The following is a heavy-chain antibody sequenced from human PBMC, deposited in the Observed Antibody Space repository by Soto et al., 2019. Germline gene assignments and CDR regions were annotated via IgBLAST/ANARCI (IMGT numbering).Heavy chain of an antibody. D-gene: IGHD3-10*01. CDR3: ARDRGSYYLDC. V-gene: IGHV3-21*01. J-gene: IGHJ4*02. CDR2: LSSSGRDI. Sequence: GGSLRLSCSASGFTFSSYSMGWVRQAPGKGLEWVSSLSSSGRDIYYADSVKGRFTISRDNAKNLLFLQMNSLRVDDMAVYYCARDRGSYYLDCWGQGTQVTVSS. CDR1: GFTFSSYS.